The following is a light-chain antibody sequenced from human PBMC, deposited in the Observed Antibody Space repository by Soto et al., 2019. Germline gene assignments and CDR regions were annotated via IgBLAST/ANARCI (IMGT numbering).Light chain of an antibody. CDR1: SSDVGCYNY. J-gene: IGLJ1*01. CDR2: DVR. CDR3: SSYTSSSTYV. V-gene: IGLV2-14*03. Sequence: QSVLTQPASVSGSPGQSITISCTGTSSDVGCYNYVSWYQQHPGKAPKLMIYDVRNRPSGVSNRFSGSKSGNTASLTISGLQAEDEADYYCSSYTSSSTYVFGTGTKLTVL.